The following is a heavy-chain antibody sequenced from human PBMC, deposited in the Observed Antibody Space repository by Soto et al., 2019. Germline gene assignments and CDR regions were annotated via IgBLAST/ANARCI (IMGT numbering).Heavy chain of an antibody. J-gene: IGHJ4*02. V-gene: IGHV4-30-2*01. Sequence: SETLSLTCAVSGGSISSGGYSWSWIRQPPGKGLEWIGYIYHSGSTYYNPSLKSRVTISVDRSKNQFSLKLSSVTAADTAVYYCARAYYYDSSGYLFDYWGQGTLVTVSS. CDR1: GGSISSGGYS. CDR3: ARAYYYDSSGYLFDY. CDR2: IYHSGST. D-gene: IGHD3-22*01.